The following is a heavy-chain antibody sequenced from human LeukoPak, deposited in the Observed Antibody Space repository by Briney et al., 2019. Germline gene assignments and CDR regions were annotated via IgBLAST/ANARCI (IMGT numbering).Heavy chain of an antibody. D-gene: IGHD3-10*01. CDR2: IYHSGST. CDR1: GYSFSSGYY. Sequence: SETLSLTCAVSGYSFSSGYYWGWIRQPPGKGLEWIGGIYHSGSTYYNPSLKSRVTISVDTSKNQFSLKLSSVTAADTAVYYCARDQWFGDQYYYGMDVWGKGTTVTVSS. J-gene: IGHJ6*04. V-gene: IGHV4-38-2*02. CDR3: ARDQWFGDQYYYGMDV.